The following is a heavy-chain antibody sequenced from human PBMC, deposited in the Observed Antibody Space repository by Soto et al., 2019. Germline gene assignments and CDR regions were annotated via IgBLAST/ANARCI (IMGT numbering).Heavy chain of an antibody. V-gene: IGHV1-69*02. CDR3: ARYLMDIVVGRGMDV. D-gene: IGHD2-2*03. CDR2: IIPILGIA. Sequence: GASVKVSCKASGGTFSSYTISWVRQAPGQGLEWMGRIIPILGIANYAQKFQGRVTITADKSTSTAYMELSSLRSEDTAVYYCARYLMDIVVGRGMDVWGQGTTVTVSS. J-gene: IGHJ6*02. CDR1: GGTFSSYT.